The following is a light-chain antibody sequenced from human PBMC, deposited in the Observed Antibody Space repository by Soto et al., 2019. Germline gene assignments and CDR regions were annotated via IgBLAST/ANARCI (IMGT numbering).Light chain of an antibody. Sequence: SALTLFILGSSTGERATLSIRASQSVSSYLAWYQQKPVQAPRLLIFGAASRATGIPDRFSGSGSGTDFTLTIIRLEPEDFAVYYCQHYGSSLTFGGGTEVDIK. CDR1: QSVSSY. CDR2: GAA. CDR3: QHYGSSLT. J-gene: IGKJ4*01. V-gene: IGKV3-20*01.